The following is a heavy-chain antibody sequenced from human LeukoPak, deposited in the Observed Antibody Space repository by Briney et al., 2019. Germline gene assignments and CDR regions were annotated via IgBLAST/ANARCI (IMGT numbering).Heavy chain of an antibody. V-gene: IGHV4-59*01. D-gene: IGHD3-10*01. J-gene: IGHJ2*01. CDR3: AKVMSSAWNFDL. Sequence: SETLSLTCTASGDSISAYSWIWIRQPPGKGLECIGYISYSGNTNFNPSLQSRVTVSVATSKNQFSLKLNSVTAADTAVYYCAKVMSSAWNFDLWGRGTLVTVSS. CDR2: ISYSGNT. CDR1: GDSISAYS.